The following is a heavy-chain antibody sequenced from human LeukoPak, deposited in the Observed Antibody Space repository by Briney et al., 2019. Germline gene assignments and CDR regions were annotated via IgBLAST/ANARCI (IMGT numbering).Heavy chain of an antibody. CDR2: INQDGRDS. CDR1: RFSFSTYW. D-gene: IGHD4-23*01. Sequence: SGGSLRLSCGGSRFSFSTYWMHWFRQASGKGLEWVASINQDGRDSYSVDSVKGRFTISRDNTKNSLYLEMNNLRADDSAVYYCARGTVGIPGTDYWGQGTLDTVSS. J-gene: IGHJ4*01. CDR3: ARGTVGIPGTDY. V-gene: IGHV3-7*01.